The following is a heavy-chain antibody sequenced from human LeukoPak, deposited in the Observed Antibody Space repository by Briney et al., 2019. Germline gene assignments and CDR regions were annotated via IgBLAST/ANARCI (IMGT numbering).Heavy chain of an antibody. CDR2: IKQDGSEK. CDR3: ARGLWTFDN. Sequence: PGGSLRLSCVVCGFTLSTYWMTWVRQAPGKGLEWVANIKQDGSEKDYVDSVKGRFTISRDNAKNSLYLQMNSLRAEDTAVYYCARGLWTFDNWGQGALVTVSS. D-gene: IGHD2-21*01. J-gene: IGHJ4*02. V-gene: IGHV3-7*01. CDR1: GFTLSTYW.